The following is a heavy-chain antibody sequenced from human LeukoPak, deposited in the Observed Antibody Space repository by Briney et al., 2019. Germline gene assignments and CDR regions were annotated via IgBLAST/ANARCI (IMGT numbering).Heavy chain of an antibody. CDR3: ARLYDSSGYSWFDP. CDR1: GGSISSYY. J-gene: IGHJ5*02. CDR2: IYYSGST. D-gene: IGHD3-22*01. Sequence: SETLSLTCTVSGGSISSYYWSWIRQPPGKGLEWIGYIYYSGSTNYNPSLKSRVTISVDTSKNQFSLKLSSVTAADTAVYYCARLYDSSGYSWFDPWGPGTLVTVSS. V-gene: IGHV4-59*01.